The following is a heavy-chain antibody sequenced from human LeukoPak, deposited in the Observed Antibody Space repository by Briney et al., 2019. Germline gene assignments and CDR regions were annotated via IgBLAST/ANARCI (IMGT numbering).Heavy chain of an antibody. CDR2: ISDSGVNT. CDR1: GFSFSSYA. D-gene: IGHD5-24*01. J-gene: IGHJ5*02. CDR3: TRMSREAPGLPDL. Sequence: PGGSLRLSCVASGFSFSSYAMSWVRQAPGKGLEWVSCISDSGVNTYYADSVKGRFTISRDNSKNTLYLQIGSLRADDTAVYYCTRMSREAPGLPDLWGQGTLVTVSS. V-gene: IGHV3-23*01.